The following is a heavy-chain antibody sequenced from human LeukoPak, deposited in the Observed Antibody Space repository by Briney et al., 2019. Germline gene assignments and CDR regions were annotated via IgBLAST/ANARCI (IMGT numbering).Heavy chain of an antibody. CDR3: AKAQFDGSRHAFDI. J-gene: IGHJ3*02. V-gene: IGHV3-30*18. Sequence: PGGSLRLSCAASGFTFSAYGMHWVRQAPGKGLEWVAVISYDGSKQYCGDSVRGRFTVSRDNPKNSLYLQMNSLKVEDTAVYFCAKAQFDGSRHAFDIWGQGTMVTVSS. CDR2: ISYDGSKQ. CDR1: GFTFSAYG. D-gene: IGHD1-26*01.